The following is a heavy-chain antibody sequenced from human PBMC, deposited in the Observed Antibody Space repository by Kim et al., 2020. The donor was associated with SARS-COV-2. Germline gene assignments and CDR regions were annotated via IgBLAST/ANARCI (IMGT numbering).Heavy chain of an antibody. V-gene: IGHV3-30*18. CDR3: AKDSPLLA. Sequence: GGSLRLSCAASGFTFSSYGMHWVRQAPGKGLEWVAVISYDGSNKYYADSVKGRFTISRDNSKNTLYLQMNSLRAEDTAVYYCAKDSPLLAWGQGTMVTVSS. CDR2: ISYDGSNK. J-gene: IGHJ3*01. D-gene: IGHD2-15*01. CDR1: GFTFSSYG.